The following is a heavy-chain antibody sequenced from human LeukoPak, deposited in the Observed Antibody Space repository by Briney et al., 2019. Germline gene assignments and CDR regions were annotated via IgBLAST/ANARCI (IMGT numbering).Heavy chain of an antibody. D-gene: IGHD3-16*01. V-gene: IGHV3-21*04. CDR1: GFTFSNYN. Sequence: GGSLRLSCAASGFTFSNYNMNWVRQAPRKGLEWVSSISTSSIYIYYADSVKGRFTISRDNARNSLYLQMNSLRAEDTALYYCARDGCGGLFDYWGQGTLVTVSS. CDR2: ISTSSIYI. J-gene: IGHJ4*02. CDR3: ARDGCGGLFDY.